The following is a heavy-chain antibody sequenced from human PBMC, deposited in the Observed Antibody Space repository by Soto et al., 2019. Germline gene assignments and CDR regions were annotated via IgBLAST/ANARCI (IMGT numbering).Heavy chain of an antibody. J-gene: IGHJ6*02. Sequence: QLQLQESGPGLVKPSETLSLTCTVSGASVTSSTYYWGWIRQPPGKGLEWIGSIYYSGSTYYNPFLRSRVTISVDTSKNQVSLKLTSVTAADTAVYYCANDYGDYKSYYGMAVWGQGTTVTVSS. CDR2: IYYSGST. V-gene: IGHV4-39*01. CDR3: ANDYGDYKSYYGMAV. D-gene: IGHD4-17*01. CDR1: GASVTSSTYY.